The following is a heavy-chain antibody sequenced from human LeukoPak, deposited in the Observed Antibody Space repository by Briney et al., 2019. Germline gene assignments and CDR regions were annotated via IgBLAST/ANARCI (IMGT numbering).Heavy chain of an antibody. CDR3: ARKARGNWNDVDY. CDR2: ISSSSSYI. V-gene: IGHV3-21*01. J-gene: IGHJ4*02. Sequence: GGSLRLSCAASGFTFSSYSMSWVRQAPGKRLEWVSSISSSSSYIYYADSVKGRFTISGDNAKNSLYLQMNSLRAEDTAVYYCARKARGNWNDVDYWGQGTLVTVSS. D-gene: IGHD1-20*01. CDR1: GFTFSSYS.